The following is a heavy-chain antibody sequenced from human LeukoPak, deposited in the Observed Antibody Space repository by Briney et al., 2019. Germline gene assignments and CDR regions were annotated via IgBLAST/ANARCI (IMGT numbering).Heavy chain of an antibody. CDR1: GGSFSGYY. J-gene: IGHJ6*03. D-gene: IGHD1-26*01. CDR2: INHSGST. CDR3: ARHRRGSYYYYYYMDV. Sequence: PSETLSLTCAVYGGSFSGYYWSWIRQPPGKGLEWIGEINHSGSTNYNPSLKSRVTISVVTSKNQFSLKLSSVTAADTAVYYCARHRRGSYYYYYYMDVWGKGTTVTISS. V-gene: IGHV4-34*01.